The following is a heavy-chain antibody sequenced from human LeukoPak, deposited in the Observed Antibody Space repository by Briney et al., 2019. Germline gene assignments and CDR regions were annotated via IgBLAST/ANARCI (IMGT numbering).Heavy chain of an antibody. J-gene: IGHJ1*01. V-gene: IGHV3-21*01. CDR1: GFTFSSYS. CDR3: ARDRGYCGGGCYYYED. D-gene: IGHD2-21*02. Sequence: GGSLRLSCAASGFTFSSYSMNWVRQAPGKGLEWVSSISSSSSYIYYADSVKGRFTISRDNAKNSLYLQMNSLRVEDTAVYYCARDRGYCGGGCYYYEDWGQGTLVTVSS. CDR2: ISSSSSYI.